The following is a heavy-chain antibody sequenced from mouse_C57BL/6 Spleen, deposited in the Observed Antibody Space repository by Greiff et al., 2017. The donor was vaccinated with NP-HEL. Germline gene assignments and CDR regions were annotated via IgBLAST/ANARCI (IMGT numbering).Heavy chain of an antibody. Sequence: EVKLVESGGGLVQPGGSLKLSCAASGFTFSDYYMYWVRQTPEKRLEWVAYISNGGGSTYYPDTVKGRFTISRDNAKNTLYLQMSRLKSEDTAMYYCARHGGLGYFDYWGQGTTLTVSS. D-gene: IGHD2-4*01. CDR2: ISNGGGST. V-gene: IGHV5-12*01. CDR1: GFTFSDYY. J-gene: IGHJ2*01. CDR3: ARHGGLGYFDY.